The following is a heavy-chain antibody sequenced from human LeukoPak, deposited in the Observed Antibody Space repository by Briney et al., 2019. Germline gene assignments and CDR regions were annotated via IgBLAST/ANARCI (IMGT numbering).Heavy chain of an antibody. CDR1: GFTFNSHA. Sequence: GGSLRLSCAASGFTFNSHAMNWVRQAPGKGLEWVSSISRTGGDIYYADSVKGRFTISRDNAKSSLYLQMETLRVEDTAVYYCASPSDSYDTSGYYYWGQGTLVTVSS. CDR3: ASPSDSYDTSGYYY. V-gene: IGHV3-21*01. D-gene: IGHD3-22*01. J-gene: IGHJ4*02. CDR2: ISRTGGDI.